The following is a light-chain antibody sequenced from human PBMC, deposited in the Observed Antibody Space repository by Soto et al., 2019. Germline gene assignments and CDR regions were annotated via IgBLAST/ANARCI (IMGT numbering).Light chain of an antibody. Sequence: DILMTQSLSTLSASVGDRVTSACRASQSISSWLAWYQQKPGKAPKLLIYKASSLESGVPSRFSGSGSGTEFTLTIRSLQPDDFATYYCQQYNSYPITFGQGTRLEIK. CDR3: QQYNSYPIT. CDR2: KAS. CDR1: QSISSW. V-gene: IGKV1-5*03. J-gene: IGKJ5*01.